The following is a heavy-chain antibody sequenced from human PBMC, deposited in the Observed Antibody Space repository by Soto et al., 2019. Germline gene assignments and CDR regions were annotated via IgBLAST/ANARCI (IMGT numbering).Heavy chain of an antibody. CDR2: IYPSDSDT. J-gene: IGHJ4*02. D-gene: IGHD3-3*01. V-gene: IGHV5-51*01. Sequence: PGESLKISCKGSGYNFAGYWIAWVRQMPGKGLELMGVIYPSDSDTRYRPSFQGQVTISADKSISSAYLQWSSLRASDTAMYYCARGGVSTRTFDYWGQGTPVTISS. CDR1: GYNFAGYW. CDR3: ARGGVSTRTFDY.